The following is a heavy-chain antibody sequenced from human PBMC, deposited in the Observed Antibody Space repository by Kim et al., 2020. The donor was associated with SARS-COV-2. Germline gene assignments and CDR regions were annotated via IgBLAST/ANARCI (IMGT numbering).Heavy chain of an antibody. V-gene: IGHV1-3*01. CDR1: GYTFTSYA. CDR3: AREVSSSWYNYYYYYGMDV. Sequence: ASVKVSCKASGYTFTSYAMHWVRQAPGQRLEWMGWINAGNGNTKYSQKFQGRVTITRDTSASTAYMELSSLRSEDTAVYYCAREVSSSWYNYYYYYGMDVWGQGTTVTVS. D-gene: IGHD6-13*01. J-gene: IGHJ6*02. CDR2: INAGNGNT.